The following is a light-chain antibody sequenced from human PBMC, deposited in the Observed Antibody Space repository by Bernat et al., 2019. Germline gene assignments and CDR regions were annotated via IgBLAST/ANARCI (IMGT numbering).Light chain of an antibody. Sequence: DVQLTQFPSSLSASVGDRVNITCRASQSIGRLWNWYQQTPGRAPKLIIYAAFSLESGASSKFSGSVSGTDLTLTISSLKPEDSATYYCQQSYSTPWTFGQGTKVEI. CDR3: QQSYSTPWT. CDR2: AAF. J-gene: IGKJ1*01. V-gene: IGKV1-39*01. CDR1: QSIGRL.